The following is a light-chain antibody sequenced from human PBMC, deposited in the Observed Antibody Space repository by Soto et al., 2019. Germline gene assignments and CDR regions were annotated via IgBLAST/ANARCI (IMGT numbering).Light chain of an antibody. V-gene: IGKV1-39*01. Sequence: EIQMTQSQSSLSASVGDRVTITCRAGQYIGRYLNWYQQKPGKAPKLLIYAASSLHSGVPSRFSGSGSGTDFTLTISSLQPEDFATYSCQQTYRTPRTFGQGTMVDIK. CDR2: AAS. CDR1: QYIGRY. J-gene: IGKJ1*01. CDR3: QQTYRTPRT.